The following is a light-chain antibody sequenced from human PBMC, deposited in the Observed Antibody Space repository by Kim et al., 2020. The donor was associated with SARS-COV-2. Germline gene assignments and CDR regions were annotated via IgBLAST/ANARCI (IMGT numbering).Light chain of an antibody. CDR3: QSYDSSNVV. J-gene: IGLJ2*01. CDR1: SGSIASNY. CDR2: EDN. Sequence: NFMLTQPHSVSESPGKTVTISCTGSSGSIASNYVQWYQQRPGSAPTTVIYEDNQRPSGVPDRFSGSIDSSSNSASLTISGLKTEDEADYYCQSYDSSNVVFGGGTQLIVL. V-gene: IGLV6-57*02.